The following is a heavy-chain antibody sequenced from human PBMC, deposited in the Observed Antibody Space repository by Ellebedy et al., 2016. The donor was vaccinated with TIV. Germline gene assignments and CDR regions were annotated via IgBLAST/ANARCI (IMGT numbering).Heavy chain of an antibody. CDR1: GFSVSRYY. CDR2: YESGGDT. J-gene: IGHJ4*02. CDR3: ARWSLPFDY. Sequence: GGSLRLXCAVSGFSVSRYYMSWVRQAPGKGLEWVSVYESGGDTYYADSVKGRFTISRDNSDNKVYLQMNSLRAEDTAVYYCARWSLPFDYWGQGALVTVSS. D-gene: IGHD1-26*01. V-gene: IGHV3-53*01.